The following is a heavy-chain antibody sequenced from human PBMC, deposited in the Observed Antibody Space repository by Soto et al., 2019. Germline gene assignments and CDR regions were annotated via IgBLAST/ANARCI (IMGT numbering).Heavy chain of an antibody. CDR1: GFTFSSYA. Sequence: QVQLVESGGGVVQPGRSLRLSCAASGFTFSSYAMHWVRQAPGKGLEWVAVISYDGSNKYYADSVKGRFTISRDNSKNTLYLQMNSLRAEDTAVYYCARRIDYWGQGTLVTVSS. CDR2: ISYDGSNK. CDR3: ARRIDY. V-gene: IGHV3-30-3*01. J-gene: IGHJ4*02.